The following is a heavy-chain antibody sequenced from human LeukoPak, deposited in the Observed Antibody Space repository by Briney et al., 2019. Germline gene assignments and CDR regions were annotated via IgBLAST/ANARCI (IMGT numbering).Heavy chain of an antibody. CDR3: AKGILQYFSWGDYERGFDY. D-gene: IGHD4-17*01. CDR2: LRYDGSNE. V-gene: IGHV3-30*02. J-gene: IGHJ4*02. Sequence: GGSLRLSCEASGFKFSIYGMHWVRQAPGKGLEWVAFLRYDGSNEYYADSVKGRFTISRDNSKNTLYLQMNSLRAEDTAVYYCAKGILQYFSWGDYERGFDYWGQGTLVTVSS. CDR1: GFKFSIYG.